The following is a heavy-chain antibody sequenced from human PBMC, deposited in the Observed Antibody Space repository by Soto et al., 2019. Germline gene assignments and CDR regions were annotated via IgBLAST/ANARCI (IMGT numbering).Heavy chain of an antibody. D-gene: IGHD6-19*01. V-gene: IGHV4-4*02. J-gene: IGHJ6*02. CDR3: ARDQRAVAVRIDYYYYYGMDV. CDR2: IYHSGST. CDR1: GGSISSSNW. Sequence: SETLSLTGAVSGGSISSSNWWSWVRQPPGKGLEWIGEIYHSGSTNYNPSLKSRVTISVDKSKNQFSLKLSSVTAADTAVYYCARDQRAVAVRIDYYYYYGMDVWGQGTTVTVSS.